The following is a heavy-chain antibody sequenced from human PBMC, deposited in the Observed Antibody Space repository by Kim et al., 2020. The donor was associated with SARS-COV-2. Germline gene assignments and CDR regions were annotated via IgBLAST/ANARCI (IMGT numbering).Heavy chain of an antibody. V-gene: IGHV3-30*04. Sequence: GGSLRLSCAASGFTFSSYAMHWVRQAPGKGLEWVAVISYDGSNKYYVDSVKGRFTISRDNSKNTLYLQMNSLRAEDTAVYYCASTVVGTGGNYYYYYGM. CDR3: ASTVVGTGGNYYYYYGM. J-gene: IGHJ6*01. CDR1: GFTFSSYA. D-gene: IGHD1-1*01. CDR2: ISYDGSNK.